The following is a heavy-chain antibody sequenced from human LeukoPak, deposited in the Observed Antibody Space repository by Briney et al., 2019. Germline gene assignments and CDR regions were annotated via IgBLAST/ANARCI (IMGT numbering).Heavy chain of an antibody. CDR3: ARDQWILRGSSWFDF. CDR2: ISAYNGNT. CDR1: GYTFTSYG. V-gene: IGHV1-18*01. Sequence: ASVKVSCKASGYTFTSYGISWVRQAPGQGLEWMGWISAYNGNTNYAQKLQGRVTMTTDPSTSTAYLELRSLRSDDTAVYYCARDQWILRGSSWFDFWDQGTLVTVTS. D-gene: IGHD1-26*01. J-gene: IGHJ4*02.